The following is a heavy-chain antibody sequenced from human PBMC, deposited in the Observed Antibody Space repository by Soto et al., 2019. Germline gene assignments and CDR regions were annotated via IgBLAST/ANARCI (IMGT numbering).Heavy chain of an antibody. J-gene: IGHJ6*04. CDR1: GFTVSTKY. CDR3: TRDDVYCDGGGCYGVPMDV. CDR2: IQSGGST. Sequence: EVQLVESGGGLVQPGGSMRLSCAASGFTVSTKYMSWVRQAPGKGLEWVSLIQSGGSTYYAGSVEGRFTISRDNSENMLFLQMNSLRVEDTAMYYCTRDDVYCDGGGCYGVPMDVWGKRTTVTVSA. D-gene: IGHD2-15*01. V-gene: IGHV3-66*01.